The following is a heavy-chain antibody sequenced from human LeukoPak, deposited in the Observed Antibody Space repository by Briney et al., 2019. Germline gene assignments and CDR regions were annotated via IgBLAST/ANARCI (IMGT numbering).Heavy chain of an antibody. Sequence: GGSLRLSCAASGFTFSYYALHWVRQAPGKGLEWVSYISSSSFKIGYADSVKGRFTISRDNSKNSLYLQMDSLRVEDTAVYYCVRDPSYGSSWYYYMDVWGKGTTVTVSS. CDR2: ISSSSFKI. CDR3: VRDPSYGSSWYYYMDV. CDR1: GFTFSYYA. J-gene: IGHJ6*03. V-gene: IGHV3-48*04. D-gene: IGHD6-13*01.